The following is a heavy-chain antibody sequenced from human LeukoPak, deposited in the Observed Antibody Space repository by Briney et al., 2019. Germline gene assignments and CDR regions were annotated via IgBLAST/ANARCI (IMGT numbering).Heavy chain of an antibody. D-gene: IGHD3-9*01. J-gene: IGHJ4*02. CDR3: ARKDYDILTGYSNFDY. CDR2: IYHSGST. Sequence: SETLSLTCAVSGYSISSGYYWGWIRQPPGKGLEWIGSIYHSGSTYYNPSLKSRVTISVDTSKNQFSLKLSSVTAADTAVYYCARKDYDILTGYSNFDYWGQGTLATVSS. V-gene: IGHV4-38-2*01. CDR1: GYSISSGYY.